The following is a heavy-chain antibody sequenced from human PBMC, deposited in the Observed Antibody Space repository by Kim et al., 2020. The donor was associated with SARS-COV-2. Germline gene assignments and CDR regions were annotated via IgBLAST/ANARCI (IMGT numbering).Heavy chain of an antibody. J-gene: IGHJ6*02. CDR1: GGSISSYY. CDR3: ARGGFDFWSGYYDYYGMDV. Sequence: SETLSLTCTVSGGSISSYYWSWIRQPPGKGLEWIGYIYYSGSTNYNPSLKSRVTISVDTAKNQFSLKLSSVTAADTAVYYCARGGFDFWSGYYDYYGMDVWGQGTTVTVSS. V-gene: IGHV4-59*13. CDR2: IYYSGST. D-gene: IGHD3-3*01.